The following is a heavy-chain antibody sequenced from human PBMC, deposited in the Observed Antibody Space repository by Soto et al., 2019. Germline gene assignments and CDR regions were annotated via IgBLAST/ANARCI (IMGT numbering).Heavy chain of an antibody. J-gene: IGHJ5*02. CDR3: ARARTPSNWFDP. CDR2: ISYDGSNK. D-gene: IGHD6-6*01. V-gene: IGHV3-30-3*01. Sequence: GGSLRLSCAASGFTFSSYAMHWVRQAPGKGLEWVAVISYDGSNKYYADSVKGRFTISRDNSKNTLYLQMNSLRAEDTAVYYCARARTPSNWFDPWGQGTLVTVSS. CDR1: GFTFSSYA.